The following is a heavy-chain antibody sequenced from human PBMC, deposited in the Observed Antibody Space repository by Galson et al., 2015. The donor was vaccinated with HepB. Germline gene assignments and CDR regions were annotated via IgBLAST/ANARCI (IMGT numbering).Heavy chain of an antibody. CDR3: AKDMTEVPATSMDV. Sequence: SLRLSCAASGFTFDDYAMHWVRQAPGKGLEWVSSISWNSGSIGYADSVKGRFTISRDNAKNSLYLQMNSLRAEDTALYYCAKDMTEVPATSMDVWGKGTTVTVSS. CDR2: ISWNSGSI. J-gene: IGHJ6*03. D-gene: IGHD2-2*01. V-gene: IGHV3-9*01. CDR1: GFTFDDYA.